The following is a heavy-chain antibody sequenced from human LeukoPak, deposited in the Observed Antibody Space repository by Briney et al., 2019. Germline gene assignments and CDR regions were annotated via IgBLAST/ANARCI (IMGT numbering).Heavy chain of an antibody. CDR3: AKVGGSGYSYYFDY. CDR1: GFTFSSSA. V-gene: IGHV3-23*01. Sequence: GGSLRLSCAASGFTFSSSAMSWVRQAPGKGLEWVSAISNNGGYTYYADSVQGRFTISRDNSKSTLCLQMNSLRAEDTAVYYCAKVGGSGYSYYFDYWGQGTLVTVSS. J-gene: IGHJ4*02. CDR2: ISNNGGYT. D-gene: IGHD3-22*01.